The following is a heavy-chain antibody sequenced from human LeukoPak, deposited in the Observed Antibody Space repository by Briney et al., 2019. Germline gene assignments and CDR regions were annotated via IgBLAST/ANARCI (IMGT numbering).Heavy chain of an antibody. J-gene: IGHJ4*02. V-gene: IGHV3-48*03. CDR3: ARAFGSGSYSF. CDR2: ISSSGSTK. Sequence: GGSLRLSCAASGFTFSSYEMNWVRQAPGKGLEWVSYISSSGSTKYYADSVKGRITISRDNAKKSIYLQMNSLRAEDTAVYYCARAFGSGSYSFWGQGTLVSVSS. CDR1: GFTFSSYE. D-gene: IGHD3-10*01.